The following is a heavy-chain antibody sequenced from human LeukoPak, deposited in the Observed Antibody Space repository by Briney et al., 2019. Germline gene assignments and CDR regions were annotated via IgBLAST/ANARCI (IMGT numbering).Heavy chain of an antibody. CDR2: ISDTGGRT. CDR3: AKRGVVIRVILVGFHKEAYYFDS. V-gene: IGHV3-23*01. CDR1: GITLSNYG. D-gene: IGHD3-22*01. Sequence: GGSLRLSCAVSGITLSNYGMTWVRQAPGKGLEWVAGISDTGGRTNYADSVKGRFTISRDNPKNTLYLQMNSLGAEDTAVYFCAKRGVVIRVILVGFHKEAYYFDSWGQGALVTVSS. J-gene: IGHJ4*02.